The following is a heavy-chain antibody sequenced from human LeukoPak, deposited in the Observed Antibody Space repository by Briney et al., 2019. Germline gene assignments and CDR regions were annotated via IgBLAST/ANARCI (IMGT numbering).Heavy chain of an antibody. J-gene: IGHJ4*02. Sequence: NAGGSLRLSCAASGFFFSDYYMSWIRQAAGKGLEWVSYISSGSSTIYYADSVKGRFTISRDNAKNSLYLQMNSLRAEDTAVYYCARGRWGAMVRGVISAYFDYWGQGTLVTVSS. CDR2: ISSGSSTI. D-gene: IGHD3-10*01. CDR3: ARGRWGAMVRGVISAYFDY. V-gene: IGHV3-11*04. CDR1: GFFFSDYY.